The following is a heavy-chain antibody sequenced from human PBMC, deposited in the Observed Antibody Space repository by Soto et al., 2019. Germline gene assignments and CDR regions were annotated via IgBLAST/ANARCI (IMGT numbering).Heavy chain of an antibody. D-gene: IGHD5-12*01. CDR3: AKGSIEYSASVDN. CDR2: ISARGGSS. J-gene: IGHJ4*02. CDR1: GFSFSSYA. V-gene: IGHV3-23*01. Sequence: DVHLLESGGGLVQPGGSLRLSCAASGFSFSSYAMVWVRQAPGKGLEWVAVISARGGSSYFADSVKGRFTRSRDNSKNVWSLEMNSLRAEDTAIYFCAKGSIEYSASVDNWGQGTLVVFSS.